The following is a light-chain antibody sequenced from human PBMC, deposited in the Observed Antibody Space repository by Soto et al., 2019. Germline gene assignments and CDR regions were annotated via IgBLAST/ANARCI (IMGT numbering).Light chain of an antibody. CDR1: SSKIGAGYD. CDR2: GNS. V-gene: IGLV1-40*01. CDR3: QSYDGSLSGSNYV. Sequence: QSALTQPPSVSGAPGQRVTISCTGSSSKIGAGYDVHWYQQLPGTAPKLLIYGNSNRPSGVPDQLTGSKSGNSASLAITGLQAEDEADYYCQSYDGSLSGSNYVFGTGTKVTVL. J-gene: IGLJ1*01.